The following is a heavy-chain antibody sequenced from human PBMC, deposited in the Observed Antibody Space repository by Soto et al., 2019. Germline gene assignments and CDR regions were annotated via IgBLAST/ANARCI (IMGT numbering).Heavy chain of an antibody. Sequence: PGWSPRLSCSASGFTFSNAWMSWVRQAPGKGLEWVGRIKSKTDGGTTDYAAPVKGRFTISRDDSENTLYLQMNSLKTEDTAVYDGATADPSNRDRGQGTLVTVSS. CDR1: GFTFSNAW. V-gene: IGHV3-15*01. D-gene: IGHD2-2*01. J-gene: IGHJ4*01. CDR2: IKSKTDGGTT. CDR3: ATADPSNRD.